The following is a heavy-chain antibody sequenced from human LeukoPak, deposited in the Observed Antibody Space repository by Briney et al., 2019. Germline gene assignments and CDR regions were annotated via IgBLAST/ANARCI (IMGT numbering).Heavy chain of an antibody. CDR2: IYYSGNT. Sequence: SETLSLTCTVSGGSISSYYWSWIRQSPGGGLEWIGYIYYSGNTNYNPSLKSRVTISVDTSKNQFSLKLRSVTAADTAVYYCARVSYSRSYDYWYFDLWGRGTLVTVSS. J-gene: IGHJ2*01. D-gene: IGHD6-13*01. CDR1: GGSISSYY. CDR3: ARVSYSRSYDYWYFDL. V-gene: IGHV4-59*01.